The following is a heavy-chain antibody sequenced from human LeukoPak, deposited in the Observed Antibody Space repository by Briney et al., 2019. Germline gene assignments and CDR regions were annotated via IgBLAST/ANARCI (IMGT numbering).Heavy chain of an antibody. V-gene: IGHV3-23*01. CDR2: ISGSGGST. Sequence: PSETLSLTCAVYGGSFSGYYWSWIRQPPGKGLEWVSAISGSGGSTYYADSVKGRFTISRDNSKNTLYLQMNSLRAEDTAVYYCAKEASGSYYRDYFDYWGQGTLVTVSS. J-gene: IGHJ4*02. CDR1: GGSFSGYY. CDR3: AKEASGSYYRDYFDY. D-gene: IGHD1-26*01.